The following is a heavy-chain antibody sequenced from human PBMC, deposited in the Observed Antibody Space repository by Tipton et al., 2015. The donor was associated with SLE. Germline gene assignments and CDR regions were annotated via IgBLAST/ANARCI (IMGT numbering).Heavy chain of an antibody. V-gene: IGHV4-59*01. D-gene: IGHD1-1*01. CDR3: ARYKTRGSAFDI. Sequence: TLSLTCTVSGGSISSYYWSWIRQPPGKGLEWIGYIYYSGSTNYNPSLKSRVTISVDTSKNRFSLKLSSVTAADTAVYYCARYKTRGSAFDIWGQGTMVTVSS. J-gene: IGHJ3*02. CDR2: IYYSGST. CDR1: GGSISSYY.